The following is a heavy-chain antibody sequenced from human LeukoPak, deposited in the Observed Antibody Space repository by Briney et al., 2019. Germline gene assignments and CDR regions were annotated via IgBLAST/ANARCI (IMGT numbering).Heavy chain of an antibody. J-gene: IGHJ5*02. V-gene: IGHV5-51*01. CDR1: GNSITTYW. D-gene: IGHD3-10*01. Sequence: GESLKISCKASGNSITTYWIGWVRQKPGKGLEWMGLIFPGDSDTKYSPSFQGQVTISADKSISTAYLQWSSLKASDTAMYYCARQRFTMRAYAGNWFDPWGQGTLVTVSS. CDR3: ARQRFTMRAYAGNWFDP. CDR2: IFPGDSDT.